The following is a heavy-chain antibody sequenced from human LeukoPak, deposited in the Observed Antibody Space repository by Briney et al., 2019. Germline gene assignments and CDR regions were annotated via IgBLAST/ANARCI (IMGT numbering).Heavy chain of an antibody. CDR2: INHSGST. J-gene: IGHJ4*02. Sequence: PSETLSLTCAVYGVSFSGYYWSWIRQPPGKGLEWIGEINHSGSTNYNSSLKSRVTISVDTSKNQFSLKLSSVTAADTAVYYCARGLGIPNFDYWGQGTLVTVSS. CDR3: ARGLGIPNFDY. D-gene: IGHD7-27*01. CDR1: GVSFSGYY. V-gene: IGHV4-34*01.